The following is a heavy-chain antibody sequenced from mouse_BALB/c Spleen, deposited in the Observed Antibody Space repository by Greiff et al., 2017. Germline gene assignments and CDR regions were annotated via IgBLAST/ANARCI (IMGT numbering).Heavy chain of an antibody. Sequence: EVQGVESGGGLVKPGGSLKLSCAASGFTFSSYTMSWVRQTPEKRLEWVATISSGGSYTYYPDSVKGRFTISRDNAKNTLYLQMSSLKSEDTAMYYCTRNEREGTFDYWGQGTTLTVSS. CDR3: TRNEREGTFDY. CDR1: GFTFSSYT. V-gene: IGHV5-6-4*01. CDR2: ISSGGSYT. D-gene: IGHD3-3*01. J-gene: IGHJ2*01.